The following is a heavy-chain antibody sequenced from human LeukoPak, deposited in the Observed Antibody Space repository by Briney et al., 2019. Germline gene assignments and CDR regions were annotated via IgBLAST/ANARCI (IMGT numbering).Heavy chain of an antibody. CDR3: ARGRRIIVGATNAGDFFDY. Sequence: TVKVSCKASGGTFSSYAISWVRQAPGQGLEWMGRIIPILGIANYAQKFQGRVTITADKSTSTAYMELSSLRSEDTAVYYCARGRRIIVGATNAGDFFDYWGQGPLVTVSS. J-gene: IGHJ4*02. D-gene: IGHD1-26*01. V-gene: IGHV1-69*04. CDR2: IIPILGIA. CDR1: GGTFSSYA.